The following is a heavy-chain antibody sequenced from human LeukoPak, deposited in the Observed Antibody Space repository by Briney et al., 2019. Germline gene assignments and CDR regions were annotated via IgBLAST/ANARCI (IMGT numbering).Heavy chain of an antibody. V-gene: IGHV3-21*01. D-gene: IGHD6-13*01. Sequence: GGSLRLSCAASGFTFSSYNMNWVRQTPGKGLEWVSSISSSSSFIYYADSVKGRFTISRDNAKNSLYLQMNSLRAEDTAVYYCAGDVLIAADGVIRLDAFDIWGQGTVVTVSS. CDR2: ISSSSSFI. CDR3: AGDVLIAADGVIRLDAFDI. J-gene: IGHJ3*02. CDR1: GFTFSSYN.